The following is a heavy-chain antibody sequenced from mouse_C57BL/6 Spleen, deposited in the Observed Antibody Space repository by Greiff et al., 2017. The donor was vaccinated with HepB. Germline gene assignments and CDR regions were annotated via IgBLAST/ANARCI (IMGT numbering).Heavy chain of an antibody. CDR2: IYPGDGDT. Sequence: VQLVESGAELVKPGASVKISCKASGYAFSSYWMNWVKQRPGKGLEWIGQIYPGDGDTTYNGTFKGKATLTADKSSRTAYMQLSSLTSEDSAVCFCARGGGYYAMDDWGQGTSVTVSS. CDR3: ARGGGYYAMDD. V-gene: IGHV1-80*01. CDR1: GYAFSSYW. J-gene: IGHJ4*01. D-gene: IGHD1-1*02.